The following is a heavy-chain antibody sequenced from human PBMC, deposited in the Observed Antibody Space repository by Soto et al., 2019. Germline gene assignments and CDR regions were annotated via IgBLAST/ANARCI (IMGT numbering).Heavy chain of an antibody. V-gene: IGHV1-18*04. CDR3: AKDGYGNNDGDALHI. Sequence: QGQLVQSGAEVKKPGASVKVSRKASGYTFTSFGITWVRQAPGQGLEWMGWISTYNGKANYAQKLQGRVTVTRDTSTNTAYMELRSLRSDDTAVYYCAKDGYGNNDGDALHIWGQGTMVTVSS. CDR2: ISTYNGKA. J-gene: IGHJ3*02. D-gene: IGHD4-4*01. CDR1: GYTFTSFG.